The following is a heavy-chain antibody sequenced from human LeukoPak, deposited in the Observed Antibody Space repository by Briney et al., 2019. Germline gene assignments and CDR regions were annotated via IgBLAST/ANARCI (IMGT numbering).Heavy chain of an antibody. CDR2: IYHSGST. Sequence: SETLSLTCTVSGYSISSGYYWGWIRQPPGKGLEWIGNIYHSGSTYYNPSLKSRVTISVDTSKNQFSLKLSSVTAADTAVYYCARDDSDFAYWGPGTLVTVSS. CDR3: ARDDSDFAY. CDR1: GYSISSGYY. V-gene: IGHV4-38-2*02. D-gene: IGHD4-11*01. J-gene: IGHJ4*02.